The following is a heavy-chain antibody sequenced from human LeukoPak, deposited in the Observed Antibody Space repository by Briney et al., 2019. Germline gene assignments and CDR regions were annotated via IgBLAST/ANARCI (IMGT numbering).Heavy chain of an antibody. CDR1: GFTFSCYG. Sequence: GRSLRLSCAASGFTFSCYGMHWVRQAPGKGLEWVAVISYDGSNKYYADSVKGRFTISRDNSKNTLSLQMDSLRAEDTAVYYCAKGWRHQPICHFDYWGQGTLVTVSS. CDR2: ISYDGSNK. J-gene: IGHJ4*02. CDR3: AKGWRHQPICHFDY. D-gene: IGHD5-24*01. V-gene: IGHV3-30*18.